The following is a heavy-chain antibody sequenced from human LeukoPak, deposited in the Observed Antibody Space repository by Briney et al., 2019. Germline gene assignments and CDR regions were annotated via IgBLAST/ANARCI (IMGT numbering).Heavy chain of an antibody. CDR3: ATESNSPLDY. J-gene: IGHJ4*02. Sequence: PSETLSLTCAVYGGSFSGYYWSWIRQPPGKGLEWIGEINHSGSTNYNPSLKSRVTISVDTSKNQFSLKLSSVTAADTAVYYCATESNSPLDYWGQGTLVTVSS. CDR1: GGSFSGYY. V-gene: IGHV4-34*01. D-gene: IGHD5-24*01. CDR2: INHSGST.